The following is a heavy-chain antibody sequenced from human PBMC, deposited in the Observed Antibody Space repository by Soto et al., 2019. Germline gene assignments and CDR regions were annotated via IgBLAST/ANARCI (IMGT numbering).Heavy chain of an antibody. J-gene: IGHJ6*02. CDR2: IGTAGDT. V-gene: IGHV3-13*01. D-gene: IGHD2-8*01. Sequence: GVLRLSCAASGFTFSSYDMHWVRQATGKGLEWVSAIGTAGDTYYPGSVKGRFTISRENAKNSLYLQMNSLRAGDTAVYYCARDSPNGGMDVWGQGTTVTVSS. CDR1: GFTFSSYD. CDR3: ARDSPNGGMDV.